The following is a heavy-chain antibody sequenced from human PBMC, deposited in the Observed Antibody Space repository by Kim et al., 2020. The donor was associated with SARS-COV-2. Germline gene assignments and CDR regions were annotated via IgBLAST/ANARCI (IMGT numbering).Heavy chain of an antibody. CDR1: GGSISSSSYY. CDR3: ARDSYSYGSNAFDI. J-gene: IGHJ3*02. Sequence: SETLSLTCTVSGGSISSSSYYWGWIRQPPGKGLEWIGSIYYSGSTYYNPSLKSRVTISVDTSKNQFSLKLSSVTAADTAMYYCARDSYSYGSNAFDIWGQGTMVTVSS. V-gene: IGHV4-39*07. D-gene: IGHD5-18*01. CDR2: IYYSGST.